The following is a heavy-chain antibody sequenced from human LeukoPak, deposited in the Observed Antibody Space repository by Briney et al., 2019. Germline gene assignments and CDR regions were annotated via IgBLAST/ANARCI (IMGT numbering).Heavy chain of an antibody. CDR2: ISVSGGST. CDR1: GFTISSYG. Sequence: GGSLTLSCAASGFTISSYGLSWVRQAQGKGLEWVSAISVSGGSTYYADPVRGRFTTARDNTKPTLYLQMNSLRAEDTTVYYWAKESGEFDYWGQGTLVTVSS. D-gene: IGHD3-10*01. V-gene: IGHV3-23*01. J-gene: IGHJ4*02. CDR3: AKESGEFDY.